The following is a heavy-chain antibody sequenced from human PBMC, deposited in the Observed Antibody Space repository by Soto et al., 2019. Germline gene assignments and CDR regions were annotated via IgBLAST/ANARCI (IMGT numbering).Heavy chain of an antibody. V-gene: IGHV1-18*01. CDR3: ARDFWLRIAVAGTNYYGMDV. CDR2: ISAYNGNT. D-gene: IGHD6-19*01. J-gene: IGHJ6*02. CDR1: GYTFTSYG. Sequence: ASVKVSCKASGYTFTSYGISWVRQAPGQGLEWMGWISAYNGNTNYAQKLQGRVTMTTDTSTSTAYMELRSLRSDDTAVYYCARDFWLRIAVAGTNYYGMDVWGQGTTVTVSS.